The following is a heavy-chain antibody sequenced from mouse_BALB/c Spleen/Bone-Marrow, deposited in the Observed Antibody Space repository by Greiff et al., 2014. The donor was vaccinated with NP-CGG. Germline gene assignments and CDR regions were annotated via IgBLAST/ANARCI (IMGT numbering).Heavy chain of an antibody. Sequence: VQLQQSGTVLARPGASVKMSCKASGYGFTSYWMHWVKQRPGQGLEWIGAIYPGNSDTSYNQKFKGKAKLTAVTSASTAYMDLSSLTNEDSAVYYCTRYYYAYDAWFAYWGQGTLVTVSA. J-gene: IGHJ3*01. CDR2: IYPGNSDT. V-gene: IGHV1-5*01. CDR3: TRYYYAYDAWFAY. D-gene: IGHD1-2*01. CDR1: GYGFTSYW.